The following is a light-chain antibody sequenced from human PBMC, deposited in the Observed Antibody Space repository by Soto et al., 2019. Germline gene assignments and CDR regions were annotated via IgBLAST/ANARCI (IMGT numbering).Light chain of an antibody. CDR2: AAS. J-gene: IGKJ4*02. CDR3: QECDSVPST. V-gene: IGKV1-27*01. CDR1: QGISND. Sequence: IQMTQSQASLSASVGDRGTITCRASQGISNDLAWYQQKPGKVPKFLIYAASTLHSGVPSRFSGSGSGSDCTPAISSLQAEDLATDYCQECDSVPSTFGRGTKVDIK.